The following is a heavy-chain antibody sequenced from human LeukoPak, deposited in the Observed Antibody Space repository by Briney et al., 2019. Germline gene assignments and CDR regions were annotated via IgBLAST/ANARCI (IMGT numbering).Heavy chain of an antibody. Sequence: SQTLSLTCAVSGGSISSGGYSWSWIRQPPGKGLEWIGYIYHSGSTYYNPSLKSRVTISVDTSKNQFSLKLSSVTAADTAVYYCARGRDRTRVTHAPRHYYYYYGMDVWGQGTTVTVSS. CDR1: GGSISSGGYS. D-gene: IGHD1-14*01. V-gene: IGHV4-30-2*01. J-gene: IGHJ6*02. CDR2: IYHSGST. CDR3: ARGRDRTRVTHAPRHYYYYYGMDV.